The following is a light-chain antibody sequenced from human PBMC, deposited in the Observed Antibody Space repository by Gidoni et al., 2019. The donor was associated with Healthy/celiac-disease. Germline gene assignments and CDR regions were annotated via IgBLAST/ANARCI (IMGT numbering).Light chain of an antibody. J-gene: IGKJ1*01. CDR1: QSISSY. Sequence: DVQMTQSPSSLSASVGDRVTITCRASQSISSYLNWYQQKPGKAPKRLIYAAASLQSGVPSRFSCSGCWTDFTLTISSLQPADFSSYYCQKSYSTPRTFGQGTKVEIK. CDR3: QKSYSTPRT. V-gene: IGKV1-39*01. CDR2: AAA.